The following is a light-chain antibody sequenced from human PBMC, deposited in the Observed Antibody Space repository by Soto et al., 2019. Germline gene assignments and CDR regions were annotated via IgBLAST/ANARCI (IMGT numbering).Light chain of an antibody. CDR2: VAS. J-gene: IGKJ2*01. Sequence: DIQMTQSPSSLSASVGDRVTITCRASQSISSNLNWYQQKPGEAPKLLIYVASSLQSGVPSRFSGSESGTDYTLTISSLQPDDFATYYCQQSYRTPYTFGRGTKLEIK. CDR1: QSISSN. V-gene: IGKV1-39*01. CDR3: QQSYRTPYT.